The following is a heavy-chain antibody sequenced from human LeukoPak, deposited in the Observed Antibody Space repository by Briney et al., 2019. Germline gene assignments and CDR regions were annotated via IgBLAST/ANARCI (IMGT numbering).Heavy chain of an antibody. D-gene: IGHD3-10*01. J-gene: IGHJ4*02. CDR3: VLMVWG. V-gene: IGHV3-74*01. CDR2: INNDGSIT. Sequence: GGSLRLSCAVSGFISSNHYMHWVRQAPGKGLVWVSRINNDGSITNYADSVKGRFTISRDNAKSTLYLQMNSLKAEDTAVYYCVLMVWGGGQGTLVTVSS. CDR1: GFISSNHY.